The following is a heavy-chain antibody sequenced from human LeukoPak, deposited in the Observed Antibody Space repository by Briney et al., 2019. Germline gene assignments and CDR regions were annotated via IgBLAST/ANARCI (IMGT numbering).Heavy chain of an antibody. Sequence: GGSLTLSCAASGFTFSTSNMNWVRQAPGKGLEWVSYISSGGTTIYYADSVKGRFTTSRDNAKNSLYLQMNSLIDEDTAVYYCARVRCSAGTCSYFDYWGQGTLVTVSS. V-gene: IGHV3-48*02. CDR1: GFTFSTSN. J-gene: IGHJ4*02. CDR3: ARVRCSAGTCSYFDY. CDR2: ISSGGTTI. D-gene: IGHD2-15*01.